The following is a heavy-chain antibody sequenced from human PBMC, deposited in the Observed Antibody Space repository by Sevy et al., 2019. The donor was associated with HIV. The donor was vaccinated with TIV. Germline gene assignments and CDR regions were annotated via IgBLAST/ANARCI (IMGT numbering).Heavy chain of an antibody. V-gene: IGHV1-69*13. CDR1: GGTFSSYA. D-gene: IGHD3-22*01. CDR3: ARDLVGYYDGSGYRNWFDP. J-gene: IGHJ5*02. CDR2: IIPIFGTA. Sequence: ASVKVSCKASGGTFSSYAISWVRQAPGQGLEWMGGIIPIFGTANYAQKFQGRVTITADESTSTAYMELSSLRSEDTAVYYCARDLVGYYDGSGYRNWFDPWGQGTLVTVSS.